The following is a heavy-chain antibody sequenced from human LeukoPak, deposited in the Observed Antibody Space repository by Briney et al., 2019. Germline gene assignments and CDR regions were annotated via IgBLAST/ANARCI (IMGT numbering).Heavy chain of an antibody. CDR3: AKSGLNSFDY. Sequence: GGSLRLSCAASGFTFSSHRMNWVRQAPGKGLEWVSSISSSSSYIYYADSVKGRFTISRDNSKNTLYLQMNSLRAEDTAVYYCAKSGLNSFDYWGQGTLVTVSS. J-gene: IGHJ4*02. CDR2: ISSSSSYI. V-gene: IGHV3-21*04. D-gene: IGHD2-15*01. CDR1: GFTFSSHR.